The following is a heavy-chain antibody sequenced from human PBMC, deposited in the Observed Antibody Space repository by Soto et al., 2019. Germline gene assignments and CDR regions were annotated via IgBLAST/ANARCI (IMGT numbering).Heavy chain of an antibody. CDR2: INHSGTT. V-gene: IGHV4-30-2*01. Sequence: LSLTCAVSGGSISSGGYSWSWIRQPPGKGLEFIGFINHSGTTYYNPSLKSRVTISVDRSKNQFSLKLSSVTAADTAVFYCARGAVADYYDSSGPIDYWGQGTLVTVS. CDR3: ARGAVADYYDSSGPIDY. D-gene: IGHD3-22*01. J-gene: IGHJ4*02. CDR1: GGSISSGGYS.